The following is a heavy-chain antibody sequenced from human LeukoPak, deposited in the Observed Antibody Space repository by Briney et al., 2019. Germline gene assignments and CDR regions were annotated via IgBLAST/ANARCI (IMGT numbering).Heavy chain of an antibody. D-gene: IGHD3-10*01. Sequence: PSETLSLTCTVSGGSISSYYWSWIRQPPGKGLEWIGYIYYSGSTNYNPSLKSRVTISIDTSKNQFSLRLSSVTAADTAVYYCAREVGGYYYGSGSYYQRSYYYYGMDVWGQGTTVTVSS. CDR1: GGSISSYY. CDR3: AREVGGYYYGSGSYYQRSYYYYGMDV. J-gene: IGHJ6*02. CDR2: IYYSGST. V-gene: IGHV4-59*01.